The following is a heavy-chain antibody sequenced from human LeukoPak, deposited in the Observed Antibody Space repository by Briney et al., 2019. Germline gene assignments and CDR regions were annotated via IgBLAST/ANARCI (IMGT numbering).Heavy chain of an antibody. D-gene: IGHD3-3*02. V-gene: IGHV1-2*02. Sequence: VASVKVSCKASGYTFHTYAMNWVRQAPGQGLECMGWINPKTNVTHYAERFQGRVTMTRDTSVNTAYMELSRLRFDDTPVYYCASLAVPTFRFWGQGTLVTVSS. CDR1: GYTFHTYA. CDR3: ASLAVPTFRF. CDR2: INPKTNVT. J-gene: IGHJ4*02.